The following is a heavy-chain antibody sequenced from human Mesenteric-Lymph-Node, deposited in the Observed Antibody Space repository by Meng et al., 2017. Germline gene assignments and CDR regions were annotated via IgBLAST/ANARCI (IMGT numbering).Heavy chain of an antibody. D-gene: IGHD6-19*01. V-gene: IGHV1-8*01. CDR3: VYADIGGWIEH. J-gene: IGHJ1*01. CDR2: MNPNSGNT. CDR1: GYTFTSYD. Sequence: ASVKVSCKASGYTFTSYDINWVRQATGQGLEWMGWMNPNSGNTGYAQKFQGRVTMTRDTSTSTVYMELSSLRSEDTAVYYCVYADIGGWIEHWGQGAPVTVSS.